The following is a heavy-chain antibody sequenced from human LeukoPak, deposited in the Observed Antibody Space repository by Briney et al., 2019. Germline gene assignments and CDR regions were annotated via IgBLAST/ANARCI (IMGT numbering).Heavy chain of an antibody. CDR1: GFTFSRYS. CDR2: VSGSGSHI. CDR3: ARGPQFCSGGSCFGYYFDY. D-gene: IGHD2-15*01. Sequence: GGSLRLSCAASGFTFSRYSMNWVRQPPGKGLEWVSSVSGSGSHIYYADSVKGRFSISRDSARNSVYVQMSSLRAEDTAVYYCARGPQFCSGGSCFGYYFDYRGQGALVTVSS. J-gene: IGHJ4*02. V-gene: IGHV3-21*01.